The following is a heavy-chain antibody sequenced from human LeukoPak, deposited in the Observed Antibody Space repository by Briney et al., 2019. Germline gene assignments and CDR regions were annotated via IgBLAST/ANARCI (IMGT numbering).Heavy chain of an antibody. D-gene: IGHD3-9*01. CDR3: ARRGLDFPSDAFDI. J-gene: IGHJ3*02. CDR2: ISSSGSTI. V-gene: IGHV3-11*04. CDR1: GFTFSDYY. Sequence: GGSLRLSCAASGFTFSDYYMSWICQAPGKGLEWVSYISSSGSTIYYADSVKGRFTISRDNAKNSLYLQMNSLRAEDTAVYYCARRGLDFPSDAFDIWGQGTMVTVSS.